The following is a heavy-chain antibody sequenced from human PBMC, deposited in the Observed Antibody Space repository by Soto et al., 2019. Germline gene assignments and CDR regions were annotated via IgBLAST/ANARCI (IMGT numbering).Heavy chain of an antibody. V-gene: IGHV4-30-4*01. Sequence: QVQLQESGPGLVKPSQTLSLTCTVSGGSISSGDYYWSWIRQPPGKGLEWIGYIYYSGSTYYNPSLRSRVTISVDPSKNQFSLKLSSVTAADTAVYYCSSTGIYYYGMDVWGQGTTVTVSS. D-gene: IGHD2-2*01. J-gene: IGHJ6*02. CDR3: SSTGIYYYGMDV. CDR2: IYYSGST. CDR1: GGSISSGDYY.